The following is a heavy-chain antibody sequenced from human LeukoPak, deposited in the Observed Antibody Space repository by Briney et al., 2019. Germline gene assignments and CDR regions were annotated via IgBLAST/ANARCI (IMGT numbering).Heavy chain of an antibody. CDR1: GFTFSSYS. CDR2: ISSSSSYI. V-gene: IGHV3-21*01. J-gene: IGHJ4*02. Sequence: GGSLRLSCVVSGFTFSSYSMNWVRQAPGKGLEWVSSISSSSSYIYYADSVKGRFTISRDNAKNSLYLQMNSLRAEDTAVYYCARISSGWYYLDYWGQGTLVTVSS. D-gene: IGHD6-19*01. CDR3: ARISSGWYYLDY.